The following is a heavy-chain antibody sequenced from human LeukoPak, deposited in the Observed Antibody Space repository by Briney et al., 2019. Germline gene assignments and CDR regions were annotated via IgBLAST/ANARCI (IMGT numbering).Heavy chain of an antibody. CDR1: GGSIRNYY. CDR2: IYHSGST. V-gene: IGHV4-38-2*02. CDR3: ARTLTMVRGANWFDP. Sequence: SETLSLTCTVSGGSIRNYYWSWIRQPPGKGLEWIGSIYHSGSTYYNPSLKSRVTISVDTSKNQFSLKLSSVTAADTAVYYCARTLTMVRGANWFDPWGQGTLVTVSS. D-gene: IGHD3-10*01. J-gene: IGHJ5*02.